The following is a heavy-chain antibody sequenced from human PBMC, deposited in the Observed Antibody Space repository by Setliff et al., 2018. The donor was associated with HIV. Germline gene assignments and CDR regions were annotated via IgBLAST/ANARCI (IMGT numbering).Heavy chain of an antibody. CDR1: GYSFTDYY. CDR2: ISPNSGGK. J-gene: IGHJ4*02. V-gene: IGHV1-2*06. CDR3: AKVGDYSGFGEFAALDS. Sequence: ASVKVSCKASGYSFTDYYIHWVRQAPGQGLEWVGRISPNSGGKNYAVKFQGRVTMTRDTSITTVYMEVSRLTFDDTAFYYCAKVGDYSGFGEFAALDSWGQGTLVTVSS. D-gene: IGHD3-10*01.